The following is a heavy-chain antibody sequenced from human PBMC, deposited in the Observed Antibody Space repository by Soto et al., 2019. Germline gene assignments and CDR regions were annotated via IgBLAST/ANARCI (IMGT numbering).Heavy chain of an antibody. Sequence: SETLSLTCTVSGGSISSYYWSWIRQPPGKGLEWIGYIYYSESTNYNPSLKSRVTISVDTSKNQFSLKLSSVTTADTAVYYCARASFGLAVAIDYWGQGTLVTVSS. J-gene: IGHJ4*02. CDR3: ARASFGLAVAIDY. CDR1: GGSISSYY. CDR2: IYYSEST. V-gene: IGHV4-59*01. D-gene: IGHD6-19*01.